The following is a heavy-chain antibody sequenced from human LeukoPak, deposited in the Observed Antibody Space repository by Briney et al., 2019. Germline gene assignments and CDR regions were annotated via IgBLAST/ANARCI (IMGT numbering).Heavy chain of an antibody. CDR2: IGKGGDT. V-gene: IGHV3-13*04. D-gene: IGHD5-12*01. Sequence: PGGSLGLSCAASGLTFSTYDMHWVRQATGEGLEWVSGIGKGGDTYYVGSVKGRFTISRESAKNSLYLQMNSLRSGDTAVYYCARGGYSGFDVWGQGTVVTVSS. CDR3: ARGGYSGFDV. CDR1: GLTFSTYD. J-gene: IGHJ3*01.